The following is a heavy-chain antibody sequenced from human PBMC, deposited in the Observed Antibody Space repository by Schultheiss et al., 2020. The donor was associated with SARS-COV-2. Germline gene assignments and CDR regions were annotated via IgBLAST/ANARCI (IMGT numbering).Heavy chain of an antibody. Sequence: SVKVSCKASGGTFSSYAISWVRQAPGQGLEWMGGIIPIFGTANYAQKFQGRVTITADESTSTAYMELSSLRSEGTAVYYCAGGGYDSSGSAFDYWGQGTLVTVSS. CDR1: GGTFSSYA. D-gene: IGHD3-22*01. CDR2: IIPIFGTA. CDR3: AGGGYDSSGSAFDY. V-gene: IGHV1-69*13. J-gene: IGHJ4*02.